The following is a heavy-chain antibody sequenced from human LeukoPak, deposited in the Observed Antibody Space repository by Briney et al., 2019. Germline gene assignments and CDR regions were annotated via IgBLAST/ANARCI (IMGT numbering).Heavy chain of an antibody. CDR3: ARDLAAAGSFDP. CDR1: NDPITSGAYY. CDR2: IYYSGST. J-gene: IGHJ5*02. Sequence: SETLSLTCTVSNDPITSGAYYWTWIRQHPGKGLEWIGYIYYSGSTYYNPSLKSRISMSVDTSKNQFSLKLNSVTAADTAVYYCARDLAAAGSFDPWGQGTLVTVSS. D-gene: IGHD6-13*01. V-gene: IGHV4-31*03.